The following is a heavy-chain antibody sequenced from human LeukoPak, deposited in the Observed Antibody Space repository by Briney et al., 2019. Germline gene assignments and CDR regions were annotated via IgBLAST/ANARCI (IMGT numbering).Heavy chain of an antibody. V-gene: IGHV4-34*01. D-gene: IGHD6-25*01. CDR2: INHSRST. J-gene: IGHJ4*02. Sequence: SETLSLTCAVYGGSFSGYYWSWIRQPPGKGLEWIGEINHSRSTNYNPSLKSRVTISVDTSKNQFSLKLSSVTAADTAVYYCARFISGYAKKFDYWGQGTPVTVSS. CDR1: GGSFSGYY. CDR3: ARFISGYAKKFDY.